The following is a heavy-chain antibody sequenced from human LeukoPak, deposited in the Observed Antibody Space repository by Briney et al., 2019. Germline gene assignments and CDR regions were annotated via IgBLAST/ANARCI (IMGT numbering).Heavy chain of an antibody. V-gene: IGHV3-7*01. CDR2: IKNDGTVK. D-gene: IGHD5-18*01. CDR3: AKDSYSKGDY. CDR1: GFTVSSNY. J-gene: IGHJ4*02. Sequence: GGSLRLSCAASGFTVSSNYMTWVRQAPGKGLEWVANIKNDGTVKNYVDSVKGRFTISRDNAKNSLYLQMNSLRAEDTGVYYCAKDSYSKGDYWGQGVLVTVSS.